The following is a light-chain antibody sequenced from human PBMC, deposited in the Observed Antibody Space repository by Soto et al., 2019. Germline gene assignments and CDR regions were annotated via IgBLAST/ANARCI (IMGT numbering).Light chain of an antibody. J-gene: IGLJ1*01. V-gene: IGLV2-11*01. CDR2: DVT. Sequence: QSALTQPRSVSLSPGQSVTISCTGTSSDVSRYKYVAWYQQHPGKAPKVVIYDVTERPSGVPDRFSGSWSDNTASLTISGLQAEDEADYYCCSYAGTYTYVFGTGTKVTVL. CDR3: CSYAGTYTYV. CDR1: SSDVSRYKY.